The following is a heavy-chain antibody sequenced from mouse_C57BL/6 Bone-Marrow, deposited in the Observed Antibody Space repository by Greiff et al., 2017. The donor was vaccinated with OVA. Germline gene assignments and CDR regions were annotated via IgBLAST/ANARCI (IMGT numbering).Heavy chain of an antibody. J-gene: IGHJ2*01. D-gene: IGHD2-3*01. CDR1: GYTFTDYY. V-gene: IGHV1-26*01. CDR2: INPNNGGT. CDR3: AREGGYYLFDY. Sequence: VQLKQSGPELVKPGASVKISCKASGYTFTDYYMNWVKQSHGKSLEWIGDINPNNGGTSYNQKFKGKATLTVDKSSSTAYMELRSLTSEDSAVYYCAREGGYYLFDYWGQGTTLTVSS.